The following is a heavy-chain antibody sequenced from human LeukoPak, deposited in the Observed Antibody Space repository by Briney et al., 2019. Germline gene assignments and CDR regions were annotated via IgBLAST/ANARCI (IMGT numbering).Heavy chain of an antibody. D-gene: IGHD1-14*01. V-gene: IGHV1-18*01. CDR1: GYTFTNFG. CDR3: ARDSLKRTNPLFDY. J-gene: IGHJ4*02. Sequence: AAVRVSCKASGYTFTNFGISWVRQAPGEGLEWMGWISAHSGNTNYAQKLQGRVTMTTDTSTSTAYMELRSLRSDDTAVYYCARDSLKRTNPLFDYWGQGTLVTVSS. CDR2: ISAHSGNT.